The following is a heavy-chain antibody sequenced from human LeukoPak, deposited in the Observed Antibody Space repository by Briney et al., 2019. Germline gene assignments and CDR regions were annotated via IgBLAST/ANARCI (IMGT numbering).Heavy chain of an antibody. CDR3: ARRLTQYDCFDP. CDR2: TYYRSTRYN. V-gene: IGHV6-1*01. J-gene: IGHJ5*02. CDR1: GGSISGYY. D-gene: IGHD2-2*01. Sequence: SETLSLTCTVSGGSISGYYWNWIRQSPSRGLQWLGRTYYRSTRYNDYAVSVRGRITVNPDTSKNQFSLHLNSVTPEDTAVYYCARRLTQYDCFDPWGQGILVTVSS.